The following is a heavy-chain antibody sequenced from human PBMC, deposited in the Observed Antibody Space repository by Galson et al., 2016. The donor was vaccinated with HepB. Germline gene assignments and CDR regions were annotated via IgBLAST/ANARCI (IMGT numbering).Heavy chain of an antibody. CDR1: GFPFKNST. CDR3: ARRYGDYFDY. Sequence: SLRLSCAASGFPFKNSTMNWVRQAPGRGLEWISSMSSHALSINYADSVKGRFAISRDDTRNSLYLQMHSLRGEDTALYYCARRYGDYFDYWGQGTLVTVSS. J-gene: IGHJ4*02. CDR2: MSSHALSI. D-gene: IGHD4-17*01. V-gene: IGHV3-48*01.